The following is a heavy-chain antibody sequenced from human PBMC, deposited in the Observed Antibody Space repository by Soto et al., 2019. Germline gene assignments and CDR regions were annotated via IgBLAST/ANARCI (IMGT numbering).Heavy chain of an antibody. V-gene: IGHV1-2*04. Sequence: ASVKVSCKASGYTFTGYYMHWVRQAPGQGLEWMGWINPNSGGTNYAQKFQGWVTMTRDTSISTAYMELSRLRSDDTAVYYCAREGIYGDHEPGVGYYYYYGMDVWGQGTKVTVSS. CDR1: GYTFTGYY. CDR2: INPNSGGT. CDR3: AREGIYGDHEPGVGYYYYYGMDV. J-gene: IGHJ6*02. D-gene: IGHD4-17*01.